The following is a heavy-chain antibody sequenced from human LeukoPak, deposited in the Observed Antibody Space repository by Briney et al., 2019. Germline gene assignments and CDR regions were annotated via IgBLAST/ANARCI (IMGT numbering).Heavy chain of an antibody. J-gene: IGHJ4*02. Sequence: ASVNVSFTASGYTFTSYGIKWVRQAPGQGGEGMGWISYYNGYTNYAQRLQGRVTMPTDTSTRAAYMELRSLRSDDTAVYYCARGSGSGWYIPFDYWGQGTLVTVSS. CDR2: ISYYNGYT. CDR3: ARGSGSGWYIPFDY. CDR1: GYTFTSYG. V-gene: IGHV1-18*01. D-gene: IGHD6-19*01.